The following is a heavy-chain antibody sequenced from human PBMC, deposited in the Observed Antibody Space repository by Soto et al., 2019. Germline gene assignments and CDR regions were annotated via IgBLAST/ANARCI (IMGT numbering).Heavy chain of an antibody. J-gene: IGHJ4*01. V-gene: IGHV1-18*01. CDR3: ARARLASGYYAFDY. CDR2: ISSYNGNT. CDR1: GYTFSSYGSTYG. D-gene: IGHD3-22*01. Sequence: GASVKVSCKSSGYTFSSYGSTYGISWVRQAPGQGLQWMGWISSYNGNTNYAQKFQGRVTMTTDTSTSTAYMELRSLRSDDTAVYYCARARLASGYYAFDYWG.